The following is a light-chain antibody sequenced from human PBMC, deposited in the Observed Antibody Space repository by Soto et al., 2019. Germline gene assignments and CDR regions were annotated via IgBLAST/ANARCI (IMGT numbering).Light chain of an antibody. CDR1: QSVSSN. CDR3: QQYNSWPMT. CDR2: DAS. J-gene: IGKJ1*01. Sequence: EIVMTQSPATLSVSPGERATLSCRASQSVSSNLAWYQQKSGQAPRLLIYDASTRATGLPARFSGSGSGTEFTLTISSLQSEDFAVYSCQQYNSWPMTFGQGTKVEIK. V-gene: IGKV3-15*01.